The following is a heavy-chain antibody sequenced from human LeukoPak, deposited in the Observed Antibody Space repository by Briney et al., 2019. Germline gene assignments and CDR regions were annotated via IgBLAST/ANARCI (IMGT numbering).Heavy chain of an antibody. D-gene: IGHD3-10*01. CDR2: MYSSGST. Sequence: SETLSLTCAVSGGSVSSGSYYWSWIRQPPGKGLEWIGYMYSSGSTNYNPSLKSRLTISKDTSKNQFSLKLSSVTAADTAVYYCARDTGNWFDPWGQGTLVTVSS. J-gene: IGHJ5*02. CDR1: GGSVSSGSYY. CDR3: ARDTGNWFDP. V-gene: IGHV4-61*01.